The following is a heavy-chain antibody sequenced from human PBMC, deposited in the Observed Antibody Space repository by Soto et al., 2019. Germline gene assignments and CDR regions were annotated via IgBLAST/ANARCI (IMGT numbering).Heavy chain of an antibody. CDR2: IYYSGST. Sequence: SETLSLTCTVSGGSISSGDYYWSWIRQPPGKGLEWIGYIYYSGSTYYNPSLKSRVTISVDTSKNQFSLKLSFVTAADTAVYYCARLRKFWFDPWGQGTLVTVSS. J-gene: IGHJ5*02. CDR1: GGSISSGDYY. CDR3: ARLRKFWFDP. V-gene: IGHV4-30-4*01.